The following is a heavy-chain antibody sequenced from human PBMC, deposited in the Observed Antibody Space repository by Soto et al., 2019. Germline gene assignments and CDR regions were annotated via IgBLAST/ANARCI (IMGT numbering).Heavy chain of an antibody. CDR3: ARWVRQLSAYWFDP. CDR2: INHSGST. V-gene: IGHV4-34*01. J-gene: IGHJ5*02. D-gene: IGHD6-13*01. CDR1: GGSFSGYF. Sequence: PSETLSLTCAVYGGSFSGYFWSWIRQPPGKGLEWIGEINHSGSTNYNPSLESRVTIPVDTSKNQFSLKLSSVTAADTAVYYCARWVRQLSAYWFDPWGQGTLVTVSS.